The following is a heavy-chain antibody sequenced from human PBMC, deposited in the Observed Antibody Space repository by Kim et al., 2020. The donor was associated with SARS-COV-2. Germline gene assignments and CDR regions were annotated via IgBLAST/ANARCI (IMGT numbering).Heavy chain of an antibody. Sequence: SVNVSCKASGGTFSNYAVNWVRQAPGQGLEWMGRILPMVDIPNYARNFQGRLTTTADKSTSTAYMELTGLTSADTAVYYCARGGQVVIDGRVSLTPYDHWGQGALVTVAS. D-gene: IGHD2-21*01. J-gene: IGHJ5*02. CDR1: GGTFSNYA. CDR2: ILPMVDIP. V-gene: IGHV1-69*04. CDR3: ARGGQVVIDGRVSLTPYDH.